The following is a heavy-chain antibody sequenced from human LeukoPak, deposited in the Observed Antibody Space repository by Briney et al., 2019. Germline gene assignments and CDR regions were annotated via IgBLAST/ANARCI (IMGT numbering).Heavy chain of an antibody. D-gene: IGHD1/OR15-1a*01. Sequence: SETLSLTCTVSGGSISSYYWSWIRQPAGKGLEWIGRIYTSGSTNYNPSLKSRVTISVDKSKNQFSLKLSSVTAADTAVYYCASATFEQGYFDYWGQGTLVTVSS. CDR3: ASATFEQGYFDY. V-gene: IGHV4-4*07. CDR2: IYTSGST. CDR1: GGSISSYY. J-gene: IGHJ4*02.